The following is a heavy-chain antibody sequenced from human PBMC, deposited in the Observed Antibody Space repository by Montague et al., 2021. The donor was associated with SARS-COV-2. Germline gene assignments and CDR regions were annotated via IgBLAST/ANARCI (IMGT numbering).Heavy chain of an antibody. CDR3: ARFGSGTLEFDL. V-gene: IGHV4-61*02. CDR2: IRTTGHT. Sequence: TLSLTCTVSGASIITGIYYWSWIPQPAGKGLEWFVRIRTTGHTDYNISLESRVFMSVDTSTNQFSLNLTSVTAADTAVYSCARFGSGTLEFDLWGQGTMVTVSS. CDR1: GASIITGIYY. D-gene: IGHD1-26*01. J-gene: IGHJ4*02.